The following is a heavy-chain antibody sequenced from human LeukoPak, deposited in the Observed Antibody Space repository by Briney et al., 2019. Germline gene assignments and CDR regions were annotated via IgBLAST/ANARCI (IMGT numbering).Heavy chain of an antibody. CDR1: GGSISSYY. CDR2: IYYSGST. CDR3: ASCPFDYYDSSGYYDG. Sequence: PSETLSLTCTVSGGSISSYYWSWIRQPPGKGLEWIGYIYYSGSTTYNPSLKSRVTISVDTSKNQFSLKLSSVTAADTAVYYCASCPFDYYDSSGYYDGWGQGTLVTVSS. D-gene: IGHD3-22*01. V-gene: IGHV4-59*08. J-gene: IGHJ4*02.